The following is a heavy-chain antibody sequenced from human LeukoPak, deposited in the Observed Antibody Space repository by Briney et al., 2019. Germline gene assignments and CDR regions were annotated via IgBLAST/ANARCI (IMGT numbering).Heavy chain of an antibody. V-gene: IGHV4-61*05. D-gene: IGHD3-10*01. J-gene: IGHJ6*03. Sequence: PSETLSLTCSVSGGSISSSTYFWGWIRQPPGKGLEWIGYIYYSGSTNYNPSLKSRVTISVDTSKNQFSLKLSSVTAADTAVYYCARGQLWLKGYYYYYMDVWGKGTAVTISS. CDR3: ARGQLWLKGYYYYYMDV. CDR1: GGSISSSTYF. CDR2: IYYSGST.